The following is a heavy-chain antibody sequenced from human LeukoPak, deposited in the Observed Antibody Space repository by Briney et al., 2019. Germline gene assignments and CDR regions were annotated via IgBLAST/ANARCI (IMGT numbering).Heavy chain of an antibody. J-gene: IGHJ5*02. CDR2: IYYSGST. CDR3: ARDREHSSNLSVWWFDP. V-gene: IGHV4-30-4*01. D-gene: IGHD6-6*01. Sequence: PSQTLSLTCTVSGGSISSGDYYWSWIRQPPGKGLEWIGYIYYSGSTYYNPSLKSRVTISVDTSKNQFSLKLSSVTAADTAVYYCARDREHSSNLSVWWFDPWGQGTLVTVSS. CDR1: GGSISSGDYY.